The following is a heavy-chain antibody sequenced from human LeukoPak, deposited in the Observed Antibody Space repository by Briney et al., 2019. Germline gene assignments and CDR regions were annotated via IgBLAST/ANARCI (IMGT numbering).Heavy chain of an antibody. CDR1: GFTFNDYA. J-gene: IGHJ6*03. CDR3: AKDVNYYDSRGYYYYMDV. CDR2: ISWDGGST. V-gene: IGHV3-43D*04. D-gene: IGHD3-22*01. Sequence: GGSLRLSCAASGFTFNDYAMHWVRQAPGKGLEWVSLISWDGGSTYYADSVKGRFTISRDNSKNSLYLQMNSLRAEDTALYYCAKDVNYYDSRGYYYYMDVWGKGTTVTVSS.